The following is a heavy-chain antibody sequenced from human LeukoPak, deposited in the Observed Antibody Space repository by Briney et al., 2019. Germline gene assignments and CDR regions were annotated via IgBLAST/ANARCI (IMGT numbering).Heavy chain of an antibody. CDR1: GFTFSSYE. V-gene: IGHV3-48*03. Sequence: PGGSLRLSCAASGFTFSSYEMNWVRQVPGKGLEWVSYISSSGSTIYYADSVKGRFTISRDNAKNSLYLQMNSLRAKDTAVYYCARGKSVGLDYWGQGTLVTVSS. D-gene: IGHD2-15*01. CDR2: ISSSGSTI. J-gene: IGHJ4*02. CDR3: ARGKSVGLDY.